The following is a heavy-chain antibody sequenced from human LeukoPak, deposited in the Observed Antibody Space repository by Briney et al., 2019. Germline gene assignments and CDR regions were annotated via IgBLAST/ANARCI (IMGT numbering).Heavy chain of an antibody. V-gene: IGHV3-23*01. Sequence: TGGSLRLSCAASGFTLSNYPMGWVRQAPVKGLEWLSAIGEEKSGSWTTSADSVKGRFTISRDNSENTLYLQMDSLTVEDTSVYYCARSPYSGSYSHSANWFDPWGQGTLVTVSS. CDR2: IGEEKSGSWT. CDR1: GFTLSNYP. CDR3: ARSPYSGSYSHSANWFDP. D-gene: IGHD1-26*01. J-gene: IGHJ5*02.